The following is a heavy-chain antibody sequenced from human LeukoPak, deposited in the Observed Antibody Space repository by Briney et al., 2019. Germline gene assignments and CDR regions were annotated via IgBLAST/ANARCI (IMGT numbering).Heavy chain of an antibody. CDR2: ITSGGGFK. V-gene: IGHV3-11*04. D-gene: IGHD3-10*01. CDR3: ARVRPGSSGSYSRTS. Sequence: GGSLRLSCVGAGFSFSDFHMSWIRQAPGKGLEWVSYITSGGGFKDYADSVKGGFSISRDDSKNSVFLQMNSLRVEDTAVYYCARVRPGSSGSYSRTSWGQGTLVTVSS. CDR1: GFSFSDFH. J-gene: IGHJ4*02.